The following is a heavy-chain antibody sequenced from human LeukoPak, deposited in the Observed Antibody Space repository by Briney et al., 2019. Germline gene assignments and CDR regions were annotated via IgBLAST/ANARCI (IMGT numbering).Heavy chain of an antibody. CDR2: IYYSGDA. J-gene: IGHJ6*03. V-gene: IGHV4-39*01. D-gene: IGHD2-8*02. CDR3: ARQGDGKYWPAYSYFYYMDV. Sequence: SETLSLTCTVSGGSISSEGYYWAWIRLPPGKGLELIGSIYYSGDAYYNPSLKSRVTISVDTSKNQVSLRLSSVTAADMAVYYCARQGDGKYWPAYSYFYYMDVWGKGTTVTVSS. CDR1: GGSISSEGYY.